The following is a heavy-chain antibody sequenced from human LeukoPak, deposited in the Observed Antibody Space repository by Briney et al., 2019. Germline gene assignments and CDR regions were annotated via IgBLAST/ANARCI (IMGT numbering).Heavy chain of an antibody. CDR1: GFIFSNYW. Sequence: GGSLRLSCAAFGFIFSNYWMTWVRQAPGKGLEWVANVKQDGSEKYYVDSVKGRFTISRDNAKNSLYLQMNSLRAEDTAVYYCARDRYDYYGLDVWGQGTTVTASS. CDR2: VKQDGSEK. J-gene: IGHJ6*02. CDR3: ARDRYDYYGLDV. V-gene: IGHV3-7*01.